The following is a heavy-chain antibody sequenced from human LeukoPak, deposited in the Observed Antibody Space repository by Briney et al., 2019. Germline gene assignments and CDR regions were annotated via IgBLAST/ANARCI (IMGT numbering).Heavy chain of an antibody. D-gene: IGHD3-10*01. CDR3: ARAVWFYNWFDP. Sequence: SETLSLTCTVSGGSISSYYWSWIRQPPGKGLEWIGYIYYSGSTNCNPSLKSRVTISVDTSKNQFSLKLSSVTAADTAVYYCARAVWFYNWFDPWGQGTLVTVSS. V-gene: IGHV4-59*01. J-gene: IGHJ5*02. CDR2: IYYSGST. CDR1: GGSISSYY.